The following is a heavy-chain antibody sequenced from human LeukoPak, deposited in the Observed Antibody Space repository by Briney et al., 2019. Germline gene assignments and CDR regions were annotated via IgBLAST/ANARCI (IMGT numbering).Heavy chain of an antibody. D-gene: IGHD3-10*01. V-gene: IGHV4-34*01. CDR3: ARLTSYYGSGSYYSY. J-gene: IGHJ4*02. CDR2: INHSGST. CDR1: GFTFSSYW. Sequence: GSLRLSCAASGFTFSSYWMSWVRQPPGKGLEWIGEINHSGSTNYNPSLKSRVTISVDTSKNQFSLKLSSVTAADTAVYYCARLTSYYGSGSYYSYWGQGTLVTVSS.